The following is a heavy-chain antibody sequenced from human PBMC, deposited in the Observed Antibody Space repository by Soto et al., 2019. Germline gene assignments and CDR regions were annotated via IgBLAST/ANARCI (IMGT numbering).Heavy chain of an antibody. D-gene: IGHD5-12*01. CDR1: GDSVSRNSAA. CDR3: ARDQIVATITVYYYSAMDV. CDR2: TYYRSKWYN. Sequence: LQTLSLTCAISGDSVSRNSAAWNWIRQSPSGGLEWLGRTYYRSKWYNDSAVSVKSRITINPDTSKNQFSPQLNSVTPEDTAVYYRARDQIVATITVYYYSAMDVWGQGTTVTVSS. V-gene: IGHV6-1*01. J-gene: IGHJ6*02.